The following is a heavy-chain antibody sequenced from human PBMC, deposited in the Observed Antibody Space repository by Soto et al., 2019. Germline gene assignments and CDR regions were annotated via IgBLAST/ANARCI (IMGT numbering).Heavy chain of an antibody. Sequence: SETLSLTCTVSGGSISSYDWSWIRQPPGKGLEWIGYIYYSGSTNYNPSLKSRVTISVDTSKNQFSLKLSSVTAADTAVYYCARHLGGNTYYDFWSGYYPPGYYYYYMDVWGKGTTVTVSS. J-gene: IGHJ6*03. CDR2: IYYSGST. D-gene: IGHD3-3*01. CDR1: GGSISSYD. V-gene: IGHV4-59*08. CDR3: ARHLGGNTYYDFWSGYYPPGYYYYYMDV.